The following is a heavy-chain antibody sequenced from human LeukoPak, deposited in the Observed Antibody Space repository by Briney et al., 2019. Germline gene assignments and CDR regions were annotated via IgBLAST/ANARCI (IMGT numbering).Heavy chain of an antibody. D-gene: IGHD3-10*01. CDR2: ISSGGTTL. CDR3: ARDYASDY. V-gene: IGHV3-48*03. CDR1: GFTFSSYE. J-gene: IGHJ4*02. Sequence: PGGSLRLSCAASGFTFSSYEMNWVRQAPGKGLEWVSYISSGGTTLYYADSVKGRSTISRDNVKNSLYLQMNSLSAEDTGVYYCARDYASDYWGQGTLVTVSS.